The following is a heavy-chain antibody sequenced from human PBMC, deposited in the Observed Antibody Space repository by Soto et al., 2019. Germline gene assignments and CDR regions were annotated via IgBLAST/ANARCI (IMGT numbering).Heavy chain of an antibody. J-gene: IGHJ6*02. CDR2: ISAAGDP. Sequence: EVQLVESGGGLVQPGGSLRLSCEASGFTFRNYYMHWVRQGTGKGLEWVSGISAAGDPDYADSVEGRFTISRANAQNSFFLPMNSLRVGDTAVYSCARTHRDFYGLDVWGQGTRVIVSS. CDR1: GFTFRNYY. CDR3: ARTHRDFYGLDV. V-gene: IGHV3-13*05.